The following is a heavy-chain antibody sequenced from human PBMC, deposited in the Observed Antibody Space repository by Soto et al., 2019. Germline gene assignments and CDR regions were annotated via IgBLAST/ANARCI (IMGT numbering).Heavy chain of an antibody. Sequence: EVQLVESGGGLVQPGRSLRLSCAASGFTFDDYAMHWVRQAPGKGLEWVSGISWNSGSIGYADSVKGGFTISRDNAKNSLYLQMNSLRAEDTALYYCAKDRGLVLSVYFDYWGQGTLVTVSS. CDR3: AKDRGLVLSVYFDY. D-gene: IGHD6-19*01. CDR2: ISWNSGSI. CDR1: GFTFDDYA. J-gene: IGHJ4*02. V-gene: IGHV3-9*01.